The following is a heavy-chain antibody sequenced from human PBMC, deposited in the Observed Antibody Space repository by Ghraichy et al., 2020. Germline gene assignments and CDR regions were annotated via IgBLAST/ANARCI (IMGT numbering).Heavy chain of an antibody. CDR1: GGSISSGDYY. CDR2: IYYSGRT. Sequence: SETLSLTCTVSGGSISSGDYYWSWIRQPPGKGLEWIGYIYYSGRTYYNPSLQSRVTISVDTSKNQFSLKLSSVTAADTAVYYCARAPGYCSGGSCFRPFDDWGQGTLVTVSS. D-gene: IGHD2-15*01. CDR3: ARAPGYCSGGSCFRPFDD. V-gene: IGHV4-30-4*01. J-gene: IGHJ4*02.